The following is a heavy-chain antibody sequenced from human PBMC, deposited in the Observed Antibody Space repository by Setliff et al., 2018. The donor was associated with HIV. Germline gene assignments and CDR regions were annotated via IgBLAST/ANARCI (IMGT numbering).Heavy chain of an antibody. CDR1: GASLQSYY. CDR3: VRSIHGGGSEPFDT. Sequence: PSETLSLTCSVSGASLQSYYWSWIRQPAGKGLQWIGRIYYVGWSKYNPSLEDRVTMSVDTSNNQFSLSLRSVTAADTAIYYCVRSIHGGGSEPFDTWGQGILVTVSS. V-gene: IGHV4-4*07. CDR2: IYYVGWS. D-gene: IGHD3-10*01. J-gene: IGHJ5*02.